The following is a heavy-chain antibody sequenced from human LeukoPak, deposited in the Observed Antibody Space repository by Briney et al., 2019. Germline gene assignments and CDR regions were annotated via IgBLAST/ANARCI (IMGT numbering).Heavy chain of an antibody. CDR3: ARSPGRYCSSTSCDTGYYYYYMDV. D-gene: IGHD2-2*02. Sequence: SETLSLTCTVSGGSISSSSYYWGWIRQPPGKGLEWIGSIYYSGSTYYNPSLKSRVTISVDTSKNQFSLKLSSVTAADTAVYYCARSPGRYCSSTSCDTGYYYYYMDVWGKGTTVTVSS. V-gene: IGHV4-39*07. CDR1: GGSISSSSYY. J-gene: IGHJ6*03. CDR2: IYYSGST.